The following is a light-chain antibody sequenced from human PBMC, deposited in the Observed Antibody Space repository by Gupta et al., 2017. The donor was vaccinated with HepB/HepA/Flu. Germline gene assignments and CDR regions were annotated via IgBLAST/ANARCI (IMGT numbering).Light chain of an antibody. CDR3: SSYAGNYNLV. CDR2: EVI. V-gene: IGLV2-8*01. CDR1: SSYVGSYDF. Sequence: QSALTQPPSASGSPGQSVTISCSGTSSYVGSYDFVSWYQQHPGKAPQIIIYEVIQRPSGVPDRFAGSKSGNTASLTVSGLQAEDEANYYCSSYAGNYNLVFGGGTKLTVL. J-gene: IGLJ2*01.